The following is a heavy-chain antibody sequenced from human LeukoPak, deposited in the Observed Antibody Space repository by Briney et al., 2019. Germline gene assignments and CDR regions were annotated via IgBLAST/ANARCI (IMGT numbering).Heavy chain of an antibody. V-gene: IGHV1-2*02. CDR1: GYTFTAYY. J-gene: IGHJ5*02. CDR2: TNPNSGGT. Sequence: ASVKVSCKASGYTFTAYYMHWVRQAPGQGLEWMGWTNPNSGGTNYAQKFQGRVTMTRDTSIITAYMELSRLRSDDTAVYYCARQGAATCRWFDPWGQGTLVTVSS. D-gene: IGHD1-26*01. CDR3: ARQGAATCRWFDP.